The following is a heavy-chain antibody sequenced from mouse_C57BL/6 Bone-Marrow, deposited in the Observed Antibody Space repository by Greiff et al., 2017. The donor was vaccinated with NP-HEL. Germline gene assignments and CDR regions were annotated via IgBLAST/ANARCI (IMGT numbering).Heavy chain of an antibody. J-gene: IGHJ1*03. D-gene: IGHD1-1*01. Sequence: QVQLQQPGAELVKPGASVKLSCKASGYTFTSYWMHWVKPRPGQGLEWIGMIHPNSGSTNYNEKFKSKATLTVDKSSSTAYMQLSSLTSEDSAVYYCARSYGNYWYFDVWGTGTTVTVSS. V-gene: IGHV1-64*01. CDR2: IHPNSGST. CDR3: ARSYGNYWYFDV. CDR1: GYTFTSYW.